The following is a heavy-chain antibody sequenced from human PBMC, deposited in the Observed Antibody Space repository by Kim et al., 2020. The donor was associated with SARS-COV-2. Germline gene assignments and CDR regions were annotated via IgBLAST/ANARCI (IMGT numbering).Heavy chain of an antibody. V-gene: IGHV3-7*01. CDR3: AVAYGWDV. CDR2: ASEK. J-gene: IGHJ6*02. D-gene: IGHD5-12*01. Sequence: ASEKYYVDSVKGRFIISRDNDEKSLYLQMNRLRAEDSAVYYCAVAYGWDVWGQGTTVTVSS.